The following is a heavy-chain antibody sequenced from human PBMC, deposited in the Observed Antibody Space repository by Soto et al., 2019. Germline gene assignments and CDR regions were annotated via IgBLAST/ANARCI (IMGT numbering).Heavy chain of an antibody. Sequence: QVQLQESGPGLVRPSETLSLTCTVSGGSFTTHYWSWIRPPPGKGLEWIGYIYYSGSTNYNPSLKSRVTISVDTSKNQFSLKLSSVTAADTAVYYCARDRAAAGLYYFDYWGQGTLVTVSS. CDR1: GGSFTTHY. CDR2: IYYSGST. D-gene: IGHD6-13*01. J-gene: IGHJ4*02. V-gene: IGHV4-59*11. CDR3: ARDRAAAGLYYFDY.